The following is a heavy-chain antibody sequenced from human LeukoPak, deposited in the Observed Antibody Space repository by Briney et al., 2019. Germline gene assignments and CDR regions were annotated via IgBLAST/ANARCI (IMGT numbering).Heavy chain of an antibody. CDR2: ISSSGSTI. Sequence: GGSLRHSCAASGFTFSDYYMSWIRQAPGKGLEWVSYISSSGSTIYYADSVKGRFTISRDNAKNSLYLQMNSLRAEDTAVYYCARGKKAYCSSTSCYNWFDPWGQGTLVTVSS. D-gene: IGHD2-2*01. V-gene: IGHV3-11*01. J-gene: IGHJ5*02. CDR3: ARGKKAYCSSTSCYNWFDP. CDR1: GFTFSDYY.